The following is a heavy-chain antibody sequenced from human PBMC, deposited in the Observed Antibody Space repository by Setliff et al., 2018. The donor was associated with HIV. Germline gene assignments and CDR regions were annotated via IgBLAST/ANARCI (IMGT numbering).Heavy chain of an antibody. V-gene: IGHV1-69*06. Sequence: SVKVSCKASGYTFTSYDINWVRQATGQGLEWMGRIIPISGAANYALKFQGKVTITADKSTSTAYMEVRSLRSEDTAVYYCAAYFYDYGDTFDYWGQGTLVTVSS. CDR1: GYTFTSYD. CDR3: AAYFYDYGDTFDY. J-gene: IGHJ4*02. D-gene: IGHD4-17*01. CDR2: IIPISGAA.